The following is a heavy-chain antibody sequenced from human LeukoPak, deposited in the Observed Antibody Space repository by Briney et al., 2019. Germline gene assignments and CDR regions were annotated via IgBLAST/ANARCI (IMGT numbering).Heavy chain of an antibody. Sequence: ASVKLSCTASGYTFTSYDINWVRQATGQGLEWMGWMNPNSGNTGYAQKFQGRVTMTRNTSISTAYMELSSLRSEDTAVYYCARGEAPLGSSSWGAWGQGTLVTVSS. D-gene: IGHD6-13*01. CDR3: ARGEAPLGSSSWGA. V-gene: IGHV1-8*01. J-gene: IGHJ4*02. CDR2: MNPNSGNT. CDR1: GYTFTSYD.